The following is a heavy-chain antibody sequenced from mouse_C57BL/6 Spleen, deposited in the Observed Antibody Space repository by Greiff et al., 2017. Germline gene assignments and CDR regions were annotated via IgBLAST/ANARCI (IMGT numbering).Heavy chain of an antibody. D-gene: IGHD2-1*01. V-gene: IGHV1-50*01. CDR1: GYTFTSYW. CDR2: IDPSGSYT. Sequence: QVQLQQPGAELVKPGASVKLSCKASGYTFTSYWMQWVKQRPGQGLEWIGEIDPSGSYTNYNQKFKGKATLTVDTSSSTAYMQLSSLTSEDSAVXYCAALDLLSWFAYWGQGTLVTVSA. J-gene: IGHJ3*01. CDR3: AALDLLSWFAY.